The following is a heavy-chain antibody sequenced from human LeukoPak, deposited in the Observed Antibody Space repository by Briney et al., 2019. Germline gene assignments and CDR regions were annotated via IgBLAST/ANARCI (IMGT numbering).Heavy chain of an antibody. Sequence: PGGSLRLSCAASGFTFSSYSMNWVRQAPGKGLXXXXSISSSSSYIXYXXSXXXXFTISRDNAKNSLYLQMNSLRAEDTAVYYCARGNMLGYYYGMDVWGQGTTVTVSS. J-gene: IGHJ6*02. CDR1: GFTFSSYS. D-gene: IGHD2-8*01. CDR2: ISSSSSYI. CDR3: ARGNMLGYYYGMDV. V-gene: IGHV3-21*01.